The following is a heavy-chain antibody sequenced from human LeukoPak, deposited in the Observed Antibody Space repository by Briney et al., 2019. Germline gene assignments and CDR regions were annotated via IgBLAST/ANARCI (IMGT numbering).Heavy chain of an antibody. D-gene: IGHD6-6*01. V-gene: IGHV3-30*18. CDR3: AKEGSSSPFDY. CDR1: GFTFSSYG. J-gene: IGHJ4*02. Sequence: PGRSLRLSCAASGFTFSSYGMHWVRQAPGKGPEWVAVISYDGSNKYYADSVKGRFTISRDNSKNTLYLQMNSLRAEDTAVYYCAKEGSSSPFDYWGQGTLVTVSS. CDR2: ISYDGSNK.